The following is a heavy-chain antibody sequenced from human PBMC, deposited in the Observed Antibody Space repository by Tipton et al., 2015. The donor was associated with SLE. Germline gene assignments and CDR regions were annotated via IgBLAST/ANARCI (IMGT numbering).Heavy chain of an antibody. D-gene: IGHD6-13*01. CDR2: IRLDGTEK. CDR3: ARDVTFAVAAGGLKNL. Sequence: SLRLSCAASGFSFRNYWMSWVRQAPGKGLEWVANIRLDGTEKHYLDSVKGRFTISRDNAQNSLFLQMDRMRVEDTAVYYCARDVTFAVAAGGLKNLWGHGTLVTVSS. J-gene: IGHJ5*02. CDR1: GFSFRNYW. V-gene: IGHV3-7*01.